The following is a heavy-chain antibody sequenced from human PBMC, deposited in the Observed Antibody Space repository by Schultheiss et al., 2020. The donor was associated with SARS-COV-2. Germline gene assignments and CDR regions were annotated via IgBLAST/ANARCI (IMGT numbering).Heavy chain of an antibody. CDR2: IYHSGST. V-gene: IGHV4-59*04. J-gene: IGHJ4*02. CDR1: GGSISSYY. CDR3: ARGHTVTTAPFDY. D-gene: IGHD4-17*01. Sequence: SETLSLTCTVSGGSISSYYWSWIRQPPGKGLEWIGRIYHSGSTSYTPSLKSRVTMSVDTSKTQFSLKLSSVTAADTAVYYCARGHTVTTAPFDYWGQGTLVTVDS.